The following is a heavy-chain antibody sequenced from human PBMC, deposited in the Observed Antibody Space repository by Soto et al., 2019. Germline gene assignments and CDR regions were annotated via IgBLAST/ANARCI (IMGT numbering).Heavy chain of an antibody. CDR2: IFPLLGVA. CDR3: ASEGERVVVVPAAMGDEPFDV. CDR1: RGMFSSYT. Sequence: QVQLVQSGAEVKKPGSSVKVSCEVSRGMFSSYTISWVRQAPGQGLEWMGRIFPLLGVADFAQKFQGRLTIAADTSRRTTPLALRSLRAEDTAVYYCASEGERVVVVPAAMGDEPFDVWGQGTMVTVSS. J-gene: IGHJ3*01. D-gene: IGHD2-2*01. V-gene: IGHV1-69*02.